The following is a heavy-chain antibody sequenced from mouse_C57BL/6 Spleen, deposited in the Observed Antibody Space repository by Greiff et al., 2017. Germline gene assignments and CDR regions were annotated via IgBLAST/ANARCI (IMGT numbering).Heavy chain of an antibody. Sequence: QVQLQQSGAELVRPGASVTLSCKASGYTFTDYEMHWVKQTPVHGLEWIGAIDPETGGTAYNKKFKGKAILTADKSSSTAYMELRSLTSEDSAVYYGTRGGGITTVVPKAMDYWGQGTSVTVSS. CDR2: IDPETGGT. CDR1: GYTFTDYE. J-gene: IGHJ4*01. CDR3: TRGGGITTVVPKAMDY. V-gene: IGHV1-15*01. D-gene: IGHD1-1*01.